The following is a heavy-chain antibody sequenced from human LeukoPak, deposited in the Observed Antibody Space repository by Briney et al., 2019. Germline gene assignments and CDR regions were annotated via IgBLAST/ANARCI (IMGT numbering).Heavy chain of an antibody. CDR3: ARGFQAYSSSSELDY. D-gene: IGHD6-6*01. J-gene: IGHJ4*02. V-gene: IGHV1-18*01. Sequence: ASVKVSCKASGYTFTSYGISWVRQAPGQGLEWVGWISAYNGNTNYAQKLQGRVTMTTDTSTSTAYMELRSLRSDDTAVYYCARGFQAYSSSSELDYWGQGTLVTVSS. CDR2: ISAYNGNT. CDR1: GYTFTSYG.